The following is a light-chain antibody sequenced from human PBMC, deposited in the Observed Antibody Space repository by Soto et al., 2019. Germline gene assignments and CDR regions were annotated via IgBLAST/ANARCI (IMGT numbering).Light chain of an antibody. CDR2: GAS. Sequence: VMTQSPAPLSVSPGERVALSCRASQSISINLAWIQQKPGQGPRVLMIGASTRATGVPDRFSGSGSGTEFTLTISSLQPEDLATYYCQQSYIWTLGQGTKVDIK. CDR1: QSISIN. V-gene: IGKV3-15*01. J-gene: IGKJ1*01. CDR3: QQSYIWT.